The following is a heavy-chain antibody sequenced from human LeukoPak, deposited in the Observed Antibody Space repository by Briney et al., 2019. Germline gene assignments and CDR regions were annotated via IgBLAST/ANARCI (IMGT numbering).Heavy chain of an antibody. CDR1: GGSISSSSYY. J-gene: IGHJ6*02. D-gene: IGHD3-22*01. Sequence: PSETLSLTCTVSGGSISSSSYYWGWIRQPPGKGLEWIGSIYHSGSTYYNPSLKSRVTISVDTSKNQFSLKLSSVAAADTAVYYCARDLGDSSGYYPPPYYYYGMDVWGQGTTVTVSS. CDR2: IYHSGST. CDR3: ARDLGDSSGYYPPPYYYYGMDV. V-gene: IGHV4-39*07.